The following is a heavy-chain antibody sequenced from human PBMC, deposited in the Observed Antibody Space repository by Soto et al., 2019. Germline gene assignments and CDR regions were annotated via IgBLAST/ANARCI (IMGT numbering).Heavy chain of an antibody. J-gene: IGHJ4*02. CDR2: ISAYNGNT. Sequence: ASVKVSCKASGYTFTSYGISWVRQAPGQGLEWMGWISAYNGNTNYAQKLQGRVTMTTDTSTSTAYMELRSLRSDDTAVYYCARVTYYDSSGYYPDYWGQGTLVTVSS. CDR3: ARVTYYDSSGYYPDY. V-gene: IGHV1-18*01. D-gene: IGHD3-22*01. CDR1: GYTFTSYG.